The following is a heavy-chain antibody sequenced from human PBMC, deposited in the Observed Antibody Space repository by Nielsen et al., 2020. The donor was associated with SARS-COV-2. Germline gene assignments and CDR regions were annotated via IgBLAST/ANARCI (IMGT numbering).Heavy chain of an antibody. J-gene: IGHJ6*02. D-gene: IGHD6-13*01. Sequence: SETLSLTCTVSGGSISSGDYYWSRIRQPPGKGLEWIGYIYYSGSTYYNPSLKSRFTISVDTSKNQFSLKLSSVTAADTAVYYCAREDSSSWFNYYYGMDVWGQGTTVTVSS. CDR1: GGSISSGDYY. CDR2: IYYSGST. V-gene: IGHV4-30-4*08. CDR3: AREDSSSWFNYYYGMDV.